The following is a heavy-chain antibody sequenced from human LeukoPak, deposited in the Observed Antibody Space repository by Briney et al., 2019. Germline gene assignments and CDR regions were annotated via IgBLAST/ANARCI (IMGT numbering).Heavy chain of an antibody. CDR3: ARDRDDGYNYENFDY. V-gene: IGHV3-30*04. J-gene: IGHJ4*02. Sequence: GGSLRLSCAASGFTFSSYAMHWVRQAPGKGLEWVAVISYDGSNKYYADSVKGRFTISRDNSKNTLYLQMNSLRAEDTAVYYCARDRDDGYNYENFDYWGQGTLVTVSS. CDR2: ISYDGSNK. D-gene: IGHD5-24*01. CDR1: GFTFSSYA.